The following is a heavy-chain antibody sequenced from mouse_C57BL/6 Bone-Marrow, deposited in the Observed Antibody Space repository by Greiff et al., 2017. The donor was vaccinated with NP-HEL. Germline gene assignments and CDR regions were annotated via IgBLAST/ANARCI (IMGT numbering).Heavy chain of an antibody. CDR3: YYGSRGYFDY. CDR2: IYPGSGST. J-gene: IGHJ2*01. CDR1: GYTFTSYW. Sequence: VQLQQPGAELVKPGASVKLSCKASGYTFTSYWITWVKQRPGQGPEWIGDIYPGSGSTNYNEKFKSKATLTVDTSSSTAYMQLSSLTSEDSAVYYCYYGSRGYFDYWGQGTTLTVSS. D-gene: IGHD1-1*01. V-gene: IGHV1-55*01.